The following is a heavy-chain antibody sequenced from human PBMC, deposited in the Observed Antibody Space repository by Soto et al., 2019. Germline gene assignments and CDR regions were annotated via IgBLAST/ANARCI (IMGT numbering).Heavy chain of an antibody. V-gene: IGHV3-33*01. CDR1: GFTFSSYG. CDR3: ARVDRGRSLYYCYYCMDV. D-gene: IGHD6-25*01. CDR2: IWDDGSSK. Sequence: QVQLVESGGGVVQPGRSLRLSCAASGFTFSSYGMHWVRQAPGKGLEWVAVIWDDGSSKYYADSVKGRFTISGDNSKNTPHLQMDSQRAEDTAEYYCARVDRGRSLYYCYYCMDVWGQGTMVTVSS. J-gene: IGHJ6*02.